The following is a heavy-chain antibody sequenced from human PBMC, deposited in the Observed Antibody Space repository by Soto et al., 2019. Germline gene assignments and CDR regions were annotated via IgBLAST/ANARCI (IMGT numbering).Heavy chain of an antibody. CDR1: GFTFSNAW. J-gene: IGHJ5*02. D-gene: IGHD2-2*01. CDR2: IKSKTDGGTT. CDR3: ARLVVPGDIVVVNWFDP. V-gene: IGHV3-15*01. Sequence: GGSLRLSCAASGFTFSNAWMIWVRQAPGKGLEWVGRIKSKTDGGTTDYAAPVKGRFTISRDDSKNTLYLQMNSLRAEDTAVYYCARLVVPGDIVVVNWFDPWGQGTLVTVSS.